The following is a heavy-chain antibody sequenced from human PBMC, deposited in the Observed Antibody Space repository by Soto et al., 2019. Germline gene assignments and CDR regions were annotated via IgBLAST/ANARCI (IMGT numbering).Heavy chain of an antibody. D-gene: IGHD2-21*02. CDR2: IYWDDDK. CDR1: AFSLSTGGVG. CDR3: IQSRCGGDCLQSYASYYYYGTDV. Sequence: QITLKESGPTLVKPTQTLTLTCTFSAFSLSTGGVGVGWIRQPPGKALEGLALIYWDDDKRYSPSLRSRLTITTDTSKNQVVLTLTNMDPVDTATYSCIQSRCGGDCLQSYASYYYYGTDVWGQGTTVTVSS. J-gene: IGHJ6*02. V-gene: IGHV2-5*02.